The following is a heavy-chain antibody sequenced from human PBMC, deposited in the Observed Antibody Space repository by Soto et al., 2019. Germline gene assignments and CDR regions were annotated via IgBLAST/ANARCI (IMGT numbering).Heavy chain of an antibody. CDR2: ISAYNGNT. Sequence: QVQLVQSGAEVKKPGASVKVSCKASGYTFTSYGISWVRQAPGQGLEWMGWISAYNGNTNYAQKLQGRVTMTTDPSTSTAYVELRSLSSADAAVYCCARDLALFIAAAGPQGDYWGQGTLVTVSS. CDR3: ARDLALFIAAAGPQGDY. J-gene: IGHJ4*02. D-gene: IGHD6-13*01. CDR1: GYTFTSYG. V-gene: IGHV1-18*01.